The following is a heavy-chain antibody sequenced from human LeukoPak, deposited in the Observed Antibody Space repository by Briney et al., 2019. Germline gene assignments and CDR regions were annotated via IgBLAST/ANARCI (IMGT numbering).Heavy chain of an antibody. D-gene: IGHD6-19*01. CDR1: GGSISSSSFY. Sequence: SETLSLTCTVSGGSISSSSFYWGWIRQPPGKGLEWIGSIYYSGSTYYNPSLKSRVTISVDTSKNQFSLKLSSVTAADTAVYYCARGNLVRYGSGWLPGDYYMDVWGKGTTVTASS. CDR3: ARGNLVRYGSGWLPGDYYMDV. J-gene: IGHJ6*03. V-gene: IGHV4-39*01. CDR2: IYYSGST.